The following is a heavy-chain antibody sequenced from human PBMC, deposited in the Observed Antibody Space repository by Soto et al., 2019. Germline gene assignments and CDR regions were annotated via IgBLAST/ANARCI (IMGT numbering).Heavy chain of an antibody. Sequence: QVQLVQSGAEVKKPGASVKVSCKASGYNFNSYTISWVRQAPGQGLEWMGRISAYNGNTNYAQKLQGRVTKTTDTSTSTAYMELRSLRSDDTAVNHCARVVGALGHWFDPWGQGTLVTVSS. CDR1: GYNFNSYT. J-gene: IGHJ5*02. D-gene: IGHD1-26*01. V-gene: IGHV1-18*01. CDR3: ARVVGALGHWFDP. CDR2: ISAYNGNT.